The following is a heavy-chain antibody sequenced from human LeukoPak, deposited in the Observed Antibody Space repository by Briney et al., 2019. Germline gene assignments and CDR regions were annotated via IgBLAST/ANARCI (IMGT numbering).Heavy chain of an antibody. CDR1: GFIFSTYS. J-gene: IGHJ4*02. CDR2: ISGSGGST. CDR3: AKDQVVLLWFGTSNFDY. V-gene: IGHV3-23*01. Sequence: GGSLRLSCAASGFIFSTYSMNWVRQAPGKGLEWVSAISGSGGSTYYADSVKGRFTISRDNSKNTLYLQMNSLRAEDTAVYYCAKDQVVLLWFGTSNFDYWGQGTLVTVSS. D-gene: IGHD3-10*01.